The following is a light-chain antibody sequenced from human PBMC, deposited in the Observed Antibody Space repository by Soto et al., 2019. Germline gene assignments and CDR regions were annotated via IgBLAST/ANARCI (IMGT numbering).Light chain of an antibody. CDR2: GAS. CDR3: QQYDNSIT. V-gene: IGKV3-20*01. J-gene: IGKJ5*01. Sequence: EIVLTQSPGTLSLSPGETATLSCRASQSVSSNNLAWYHQKPGQTPSLLIYGASTRATGIPDRFSGSGSGTDFTLTISRLEPEDFPVYYCQQYDNSITFGQGTRLEIE. CDR1: QSVSSNN.